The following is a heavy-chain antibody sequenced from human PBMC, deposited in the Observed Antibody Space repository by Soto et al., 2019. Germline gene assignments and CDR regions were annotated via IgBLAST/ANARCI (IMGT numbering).Heavy chain of an antibody. V-gene: IGHV3-23*01. J-gene: IGHJ5*02. CDR1: GFTFSSYA. CDR2: ISGSGGST. D-gene: IGHD3-10*01. Sequence: GGSLRLSYAASGFTFSSYAMSWVRQAPGKGLEWVSAISGSGGSTYYADSVKGRFTISRDNSKNTLYLQMNSLRAEDTAVYYCAKSGVWFGSNWFDPWGQGTLVTISS. CDR3: AKSGVWFGSNWFDP.